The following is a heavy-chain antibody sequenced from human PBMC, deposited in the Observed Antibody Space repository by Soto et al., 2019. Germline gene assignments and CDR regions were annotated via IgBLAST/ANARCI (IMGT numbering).Heavy chain of an antibody. CDR2: IYPGDSDT. Sequence: PGESLKISCKGSGYSFNSYWIAWVRQMPGKGLEWMGIIYPGDSDTRYSPSFQGQVTISTDKSINIAYLQWSSLKASDTAMYYCARQGIDCSGGSCYSDYYYYYGMDVWGQGTTVTVSS. J-gene: IGHJ6*02. V-gene: IGHV5-51*01. CDR1: GYSFNSYW. CDR3: ARQGIDCSGGSCYSDYYYYYGMDV. D-gene: IGHD2-15*01.